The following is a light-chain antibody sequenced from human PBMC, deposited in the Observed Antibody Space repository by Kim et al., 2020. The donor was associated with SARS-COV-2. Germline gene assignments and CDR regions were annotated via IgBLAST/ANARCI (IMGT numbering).Light chain of an antibody. CDR3: QQFDNLPYT. Sequence: SASIGDRVTIPCQASQDISNHLNWYQQKPGKAPKLLIYDASKLETGAPSRFRGRGSGSDFTLTISSLQPEDIATYFCQQFDNLPYTFGQGTKLEIK. CDR1: QDISNH. CDR2: DAS. V-gene: IGKV1-33*01. J-gene: IGKJ2*01.